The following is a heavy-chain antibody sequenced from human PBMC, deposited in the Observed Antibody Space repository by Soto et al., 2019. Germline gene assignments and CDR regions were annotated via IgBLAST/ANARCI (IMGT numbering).Heavy chain of an antibody. V-gene: IGHV3-30-3*01. J-gene: IGHJ4*02. Sequence: SXDXMRXXXLAPVKGLVWLAVISYDGSNKYYAVSVKFRFTISIDNSKNTLYLQMNSLRAVDTAVYYCAREMATTYFDYWGQGTLVTVSS. D-gene: IGHD5-12*01. CDR1: SXDX. CDR2: ISYDGSNK. CDR3: AREMATTYFDY.